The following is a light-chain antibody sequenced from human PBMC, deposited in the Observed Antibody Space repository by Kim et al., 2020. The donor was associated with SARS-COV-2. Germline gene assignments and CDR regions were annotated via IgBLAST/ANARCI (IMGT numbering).Light chain of an antibody. CDR1: SGHSNYF. Sequence: QSVLTQSSSASASLGSSVKLTCTLSSGHSNYFIAWHQQQPGKAPRFLMKVEGSGSYNKGGGVPDRFSGSRSGAYRYLIISNLQSEDEADYYCETWYSNIQVFGGGTQLTVL. J-gene: IGLJ3*02. CDR2: VEGSGSY. CDR3: ETWYSNIQV. V-gene: IGLV4-60*03.